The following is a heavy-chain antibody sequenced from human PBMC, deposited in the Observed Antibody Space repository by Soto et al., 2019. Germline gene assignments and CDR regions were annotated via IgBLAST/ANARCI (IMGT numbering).Heavy chain of an antibody. J-gene: IGHJ4*02. D-gene: IGHD3-22*01. CDR3: AHRPNYYDSSGFDY. V-gene: IGHV2-5*02. CDR1: GFSLSTSGVG. CDR2: IYWDDDK. Sequence: QITLKESGPTLVKPTQTLTLTCTFSGFSLSTSGVGVGWIRQSPGKALEWLALIYWDDDKRYSPSLKSRLTITKDTSKNQVVLTMTNMDPVDTATYYCAHRPNYYDSSGFDYWGQGTLVTVSS.